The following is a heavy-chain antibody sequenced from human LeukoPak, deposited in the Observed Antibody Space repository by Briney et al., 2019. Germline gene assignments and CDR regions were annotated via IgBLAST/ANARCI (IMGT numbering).Heavy chain of an antibody. J-gene: IGHJ4*02. V-gene: IGHV3-23*01. Sequence: GGSLRLSCAASGFTFSSYAMSWVRQAPGKGLEWVSAISGSGGSTYYADSVKGRFTISRDNAKNSLYLQMNSLRAEDTAVYYCARGDPIGYNDYWGQGTLVTVSS. CDR3: ARGDPIGYNDY. D-gene: IGHD5-24*01. CDR2: ISGSGGST. CDR1: GFTFSSYA.